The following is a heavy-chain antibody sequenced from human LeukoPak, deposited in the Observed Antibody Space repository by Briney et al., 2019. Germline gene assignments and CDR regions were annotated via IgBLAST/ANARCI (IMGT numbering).Heavy chain of an antibody. D-gene: IGHD3-3*01. CDR2: ISSTGGTI. CDR3: AKDTGSPADAITMEDNAFDI. V-gene: IGHV3-48*04. J-gene: IGHJ3*02. Sequence: PGGSLRLSCAASGFTFSSNSMNWVRQAPGKGLEWVSYISSTGGTIYYADSMKGRFTISRDNAKNSLYLQMNSLRAEDTAVYYCAKDTGSPADAITMEDNAFDIWGQGTMVTVSS. CDR1: GFTFSSNS.